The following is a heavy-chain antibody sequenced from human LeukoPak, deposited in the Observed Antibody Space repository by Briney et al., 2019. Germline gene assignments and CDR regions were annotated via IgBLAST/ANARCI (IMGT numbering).Heavy chain of an antibody. CDR3: TRGNRDFDS. CDR1: GDSAFTNSAA. J-gene: IGHJ4*02. D-gene: IGHD3-16*02. CDR2: TYYRSTWYH. V-gene: IGHV6-1*01. Sequence: SQTLSLTSAISGDSAFTNSAAWNSIRHSPTRGLEWLVRTYYRSTWYHDYAPSVQSRITINPDTSKNQFSLRLDSVTPEDTDVYYCTRGNRDFDSWGQGALVTVSS.